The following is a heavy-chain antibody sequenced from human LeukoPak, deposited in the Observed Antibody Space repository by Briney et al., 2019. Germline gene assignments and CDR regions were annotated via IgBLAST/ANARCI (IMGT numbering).Heavy chain of an antibody. Sequence: ASVKVSCKASGYTFTSYGISWVRQAPGQGLEWMGWISAYNGNTNYAQKLQGRVTMTTDTSTSTAYRELRSLRSDDTAVYYCARERGYTATAEEGWFDPWGQGTLVTVSS. D-gene: IGHD5-18*01. V-gene: IGHV1-18*04. CDR2: ISAYNGNT. J-gene: IGHJ5*02. CDR3: ARERGYTATAEEGWFDP. CDR1: GYTFTSYG.